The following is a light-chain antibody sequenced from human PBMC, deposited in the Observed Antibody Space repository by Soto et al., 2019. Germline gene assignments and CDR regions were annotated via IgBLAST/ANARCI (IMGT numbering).Light chain of an antibody. J-gene: IGLJ3*02. CDR3: ATWDSSRLV. Sequence: QSVLTQPPSVSAAPGQKVTISCSGSSSNIGNNYVSWYQQLPGTAPKLLIYDNNKRPSGIPDRFSGSKSGTSATLGITGLQTGDEADYYCATWDSSRLVFGGGTKVTVL. CDR2: DNN. CDR1: SSNIGNNY. V-gene: IGLV1-51*01.